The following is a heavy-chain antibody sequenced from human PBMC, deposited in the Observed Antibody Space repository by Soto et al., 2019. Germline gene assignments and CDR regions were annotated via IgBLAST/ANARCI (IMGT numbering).Heavy chain of an antibody. J-gene: IGHJ5*02. Sequence: GESLKISCKGSGYSFTSYWIGWVRQMPGKGLEWMGIIYPGDSDTRYSPSFQGQVTISADKSISTAYLQWSSLKASDTAMYYCARHGPYCSSTSCYPSWFDPWGQGTLVTVSS. V-gene: IGHV5-51*01. D-gene: IGHD2-2*01. CDR3: ARHGPYCSSTSCYPSWFDP. CDR2: IYPGDSDT. CDR1: GYSFTSYW.